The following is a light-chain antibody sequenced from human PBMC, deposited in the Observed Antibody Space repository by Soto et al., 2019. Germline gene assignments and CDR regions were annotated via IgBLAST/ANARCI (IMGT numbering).Light chain of an antibody. CDR2: GAS. J-gene: IGKJ1*01. V-gene: IGKV3-20*01. Sequence: EIVLTQSPGTLSLSPGERATFSCRASQSVSSSYIAWYQQKRGQAPRRLIYGASSRATGIPDRFSGSGSGTDFTLTISRLGPEDFALYYCQQYHTSPLTFGQGTKVDIK. CDR3: QQYHTSPLT. CDR1: QSVSSSY.